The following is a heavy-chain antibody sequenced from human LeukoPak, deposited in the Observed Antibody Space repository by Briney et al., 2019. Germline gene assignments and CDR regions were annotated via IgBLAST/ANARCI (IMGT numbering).Heavy chain of an antibody. CDR3: TTGRYFDWLLCNY. Sequence: GGSLRLSCAASGFSFSNAWMSWVRQAPGEGLEWVGRIKTKADGGTTDYAAPVKGRFTISRDDSKNTLFLQMNSLRTEDTAVYYCTTGRYFDWLLCNYWGQGTLVTVSS. V-gene: IGHV3-15*01. D-gene: IGHD3-9*01. CDR1: GFSFSNAW. J-gene: IGHJ4*02. CDR2: IKTKADGGTT.